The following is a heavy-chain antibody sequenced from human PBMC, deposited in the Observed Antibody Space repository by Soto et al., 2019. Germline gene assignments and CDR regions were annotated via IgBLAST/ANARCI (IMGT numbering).Heavy chain of an antibody. Sequence: QVQLQESGPGLVKPSETLSLTCTVSGGSVSSGSYYWGWIRQPPGKGLEWIGYIYYSGGTKYNPSLKGRVTISVDTSKHQFSLQLSSVTAADTAVYYCARQQHRSYSVDYWGLGTLVTVSS. J-gene: IGHJ4*02. V-gene: IGHV4-61*01. CDR2: IYYSGGT. CDR3: ARQQHRSYSVDY. CDR1: GGSVSSGSYY. D-gene: IGHD3-10*01.